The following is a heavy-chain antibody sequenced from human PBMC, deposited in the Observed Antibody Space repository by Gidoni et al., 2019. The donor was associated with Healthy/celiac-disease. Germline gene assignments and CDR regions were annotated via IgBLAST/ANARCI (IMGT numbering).Heavy chain of an antibody. CDR3: AREYANYDILTGYYRWPAFDI. Sequence: QVQLVESGGGVVQPGRSLRLSCAASGFTFSSYAMHWVRQAPGKGLGWVAVISYDGSNKYYADSVKGRFTISRDNSKNTLYLQMNSLRAEDTAVYYCAREYANYDILTGYYRWPAFDIWGQGTMVTVSS. V-gene: IGHV3-30-3*01. D-gene: IGHD3-9*01. J-gene: IGHJ3*02. CDR1: GFTFSSYA. CDR2: ISYDGSNK.